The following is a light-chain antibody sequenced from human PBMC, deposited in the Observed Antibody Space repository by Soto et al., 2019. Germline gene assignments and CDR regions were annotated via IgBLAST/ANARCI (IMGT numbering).Light chain of an antibody. CDR2: EVN. Sequence: QSALTQPASMSGSPGQSITISCTGTSSDVAFYNHVSWYQQHPGKAPKLLIYEVNNRPSGVSHRFSGSKSGNTASLTISGLQAEDEADYYCSSFASTHTYVFGTGTKVTVL. J-gene: IGLJ1*01. CDR3: SSFASTHTYV. CDR1: SSDVAFYNH. V-gene: IGLV2-14*01.